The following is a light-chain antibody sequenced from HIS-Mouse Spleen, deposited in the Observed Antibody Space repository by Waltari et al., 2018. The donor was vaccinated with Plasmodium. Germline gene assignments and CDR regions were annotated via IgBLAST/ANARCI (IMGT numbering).Light chain of an antibody. CDR1: ALPKQY. CDR3: QSADSSGTYRV. Sequence: SYELTQPPPVSVSPGQTARITCSGDALPKQYAYWYQPKPGQAPVLVIYKDSERPSGIPERFSGSSSGTTVTLTISGVQAEDEADYYCQSADSSGTYRVFGGGTKLTVL. V-gene: IGLV3-25*03. CDR2: KDS. J-gene: IGLJ2*01.